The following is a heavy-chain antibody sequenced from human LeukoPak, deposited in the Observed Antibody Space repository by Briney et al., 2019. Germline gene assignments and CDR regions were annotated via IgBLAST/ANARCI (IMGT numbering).Heavy chain of an antibody. CDR1: GGSISSYY. J-gene: IGHJ4*02. CDR3: AREGYSSGWNDY. V-gene: IGHV4-59*01. Sequence: SETLSLTCTVSGGSISSYYWSWIRQPPGKGLEWIGNIYDRGSTKYNPSLKSRVTISVDMSKNQFSLKLRSVTAADTAVYYCAREGYSSGWNDYWGQGTLVTVSS. D-gene: IGHD6-19*01. CDR2: IYDRGST.